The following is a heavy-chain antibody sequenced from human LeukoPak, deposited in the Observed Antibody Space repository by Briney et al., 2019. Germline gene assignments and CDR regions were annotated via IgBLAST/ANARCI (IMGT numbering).Heavy chain of an antibody. V-gene: IGHV4-31*03. D-gene: IGHD6-6*01. J-gene: IGHJ4*02. CDR3: ARVDGSSANYYFDY. CDR2: IYYSGST. CDR1: GGSIGSGGYY. Sequence: PSETLSLTCTVSGGSIGSGGYYWSWIRQHPGKGLEWIGYIYYSGSTYYNPSLKSRVTISVDTSKNQFSLKLSSVTAADTAVYYCARVDGSSANYYFDYWGQGTLVTVSS.